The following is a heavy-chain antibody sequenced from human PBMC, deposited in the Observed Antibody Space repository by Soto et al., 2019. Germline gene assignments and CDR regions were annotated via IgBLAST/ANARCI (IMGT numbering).Heavy chain of an antibody. D-gene: IGHD3-10*01. V-gene: IGHV4-30-4*01. CDR3: ARVRTYYYGSGSMGGWFDY. J-gene: IGHJ5*01. Sequence: SETLSLTCTVSDGSISSGDYFWSWIRQPPGKGLEWIGYIYYTGSTYHNPSLKSRLTISKDTSKNQFSLRLSSVTAADTAVYYCARVRTYYYGSGSMGGWFDYWGQGTLVTVSS. CDR2: IYYTGST. CDR1: DGSISSGDYF.